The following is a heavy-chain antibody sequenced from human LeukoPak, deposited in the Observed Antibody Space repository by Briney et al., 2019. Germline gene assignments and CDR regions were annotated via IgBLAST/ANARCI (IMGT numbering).Heavy chain of an antibody. Sequence: ASVKVSCKGSGYTFTAHYMHWVRQAPGQGLEWVGWIDPYGATNYAQKFQGRVTMTRDTSTTTLYMELSSLRSGDTAVYYCARGRPGSGWSFDYWGQGTLVTVSS. D-gene: IGHD6-19*01. CDR3: ARGRPGSGWSFDY. CDR1: GYTFTAHY. J-gene: IGHJ4*02. V-gene: IGHV1-2*02. CDR2: IDPYGAT.